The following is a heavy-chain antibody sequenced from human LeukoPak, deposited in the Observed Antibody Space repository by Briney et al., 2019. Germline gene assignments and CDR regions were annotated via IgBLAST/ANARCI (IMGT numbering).Heavy chain of an antibody. CDR1: GGSISSYC. D-gene: IGHD5-24*01. Sequence: SETLSLTCTVSGGSISSYCWSWIRQPPGKGLEWIGFIYHSDITNYNPSLKSRVTISLDTSKNQFSLKVSSVTAADTAVYYCARERWVQLDAFDIWGPGTMVTVSS. J-gene: IGHJ3*02. CDR2: IYHSDIT. V-gene: IGHV4-59*01. CDR3: ARERWVQLDAFDI.